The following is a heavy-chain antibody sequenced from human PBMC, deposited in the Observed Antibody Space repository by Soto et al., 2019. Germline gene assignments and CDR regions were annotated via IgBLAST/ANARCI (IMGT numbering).Heavy chain of an antibody. D-gene: IGHD2-21*02. V-gene: IGHV1-69*09. CDR2: IIPVLGVT. Sequence: QVQLVQSGAEVTKPGSSVRVSCTTSGGTFTGYTINWLRQAPGRGLEWMGRIIPVLGVTNYAQKFRGRVTITAAKSTNIAFMELSGLRSEDTAIYYCALRRYCGAYCYHSHYYGLDVWGQGTTVTVSS. CDR1: GGTFTGYT. J-gene: IGHJ6*02. CDR3: ALRRYCGAYCYHSHYYGLDV.